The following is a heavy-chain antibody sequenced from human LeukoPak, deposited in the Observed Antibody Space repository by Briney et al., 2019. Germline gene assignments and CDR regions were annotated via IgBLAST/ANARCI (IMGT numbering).Heavy chain of an antibody. Sequence: GGSLRLSCSASGFTFSSYAMHWVRQAPGKGLEYVIAISANGGSTNYADSVKGRFTISRDNSENMVYLQMSSLRPEDTAVYFCVKERWQPTRWGQGTLVTVSS. V-gene: IGHV3-64D*09. CDR1: GFTFSSYA. J-gene: IGHJ4*02. D-gene: IGHD5-24*01. CDR2: ISANGGST. CDR3: VKERWQPTR.